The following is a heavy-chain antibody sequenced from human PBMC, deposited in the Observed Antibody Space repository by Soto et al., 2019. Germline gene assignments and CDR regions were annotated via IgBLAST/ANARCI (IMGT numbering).Heavy chain of an antibody. Sequence: SSETLSLTCTVSGGSVSSGSYYWSWIRQPPGKGLEWIGYIYYSGSTNYNPPLKSRVTISVDTSKNQFSLKLSSVTAADTAVYYCARGPYYDFWSGYYWEYYGMDVWGQGTTVTVSS. CDR2: IYYSGST. J-gene: IGHJ6*02. V-gene: IGHV4-61*01. CDR1: GGSVSSGSYY. D-gene: IGHD3-3*01. CDR3: ARGPYYDFWSGYYWEYYGMDV.